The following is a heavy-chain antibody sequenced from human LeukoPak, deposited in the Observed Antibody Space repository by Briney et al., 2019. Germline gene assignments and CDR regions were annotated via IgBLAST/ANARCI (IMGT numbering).Heavy chain of an antibody. Sequence: GGSLRLSCAASGFTFSSYTIHWVRQAPGKGLEWVTLISHDGRNKNFADSVKGRFTISRDNSKKTLYLEVNSLRPEDTAVYYCARGSHQDYFGSMTYLFDYWGQGILVTVSS. J-gene: IGHJ4*02. CDR3: ARGSHQDYFGSMTYLFDY. V-gene: IGHV3-30*04. CDR1: GFTFSSYT. CDR2: ISHDGRNK. D-gene: IGHD3-10*01.